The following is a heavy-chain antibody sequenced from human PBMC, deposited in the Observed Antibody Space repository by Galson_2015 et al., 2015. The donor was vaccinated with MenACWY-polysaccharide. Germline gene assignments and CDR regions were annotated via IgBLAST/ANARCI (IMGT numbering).Heavy chain of an antibody. CDR2: IKQDGSVK. V-gene: IGHV3-7*01. J-gene: IGHJ4*02. Sequence: SLRLSCAVSGFTISNYWMYWVRQSPGKGLEWVAIIKQDGSVKNYVDSVKGRFTISRDNAKNSLYLQMDSLRAEDTAVYYCARPRGDYWGQGSLVTVSS. CDR1: GFTISNYW. CDR3: ARPRGDY.